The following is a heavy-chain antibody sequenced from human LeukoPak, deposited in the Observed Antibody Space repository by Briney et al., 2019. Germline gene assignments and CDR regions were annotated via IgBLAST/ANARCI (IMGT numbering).Heavy chain of an antibody. CDR1: GGTFGSYA. V-gene: IGHV1-69*13. D-gene: IGHD6-6*01. CDR3: ARVGRSSLYYFDY. J-gene: IGHJ4*02. Sequence: ASVKVACKASGGTFGSYAISWVRQAPGQGLEWMGGIIPIFGTANYAQKFQGRVTITADESTSTAYMELSSLRSEDTAVYYCARVGRSSLYYFDYWGQGTLVTVSS. CDR2: IIPIFGTA.